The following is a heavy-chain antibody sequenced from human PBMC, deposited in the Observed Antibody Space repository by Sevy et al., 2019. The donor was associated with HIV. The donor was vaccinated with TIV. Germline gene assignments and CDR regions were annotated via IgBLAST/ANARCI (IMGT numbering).Heavy chain of an antibody. Sequence: GESLKISCKGSGFSFTSYWIGWVRQMPGKGLEWMGIIYPGDSDTRYSPSFQGQVTISADKSISTAYLQWSSLKASDTAMYYCARKYSSSSLYFQHWGQGTLVTVSS. J-gene: IGHJ1*01. D-gene: IGHD6-6*01. CDR1: GFSFTSYW. CDR3: ARKYSSSSLYFQH. CDR2: IYPGDSDT. V-gene: IGHV5-51*01.